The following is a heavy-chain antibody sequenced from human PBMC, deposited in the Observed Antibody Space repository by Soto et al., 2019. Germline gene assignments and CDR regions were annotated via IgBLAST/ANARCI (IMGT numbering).Heavy chain of an antibody. Sequence: QITLNESGPTQVKPRQTLTLTCTFSGFSLTTSGVGVGWIRQSPGKAPEWLALIYWDDDKRYIPSLKSSLTITKETSKNQVVLTMADLDPADTATYYCAHRVLRTVFGLVTTTAIYFDFWGQGTPVAVSS. J-gene: IGHJ4*02. V-gene: IGHV2-5*02. CDR1: GFSLTTSGVG. D-gene: IGHD3-3*01. CDR2: IYWDDDK. CDR3: AHRVLRTVFGLVTTTAIYFDF.